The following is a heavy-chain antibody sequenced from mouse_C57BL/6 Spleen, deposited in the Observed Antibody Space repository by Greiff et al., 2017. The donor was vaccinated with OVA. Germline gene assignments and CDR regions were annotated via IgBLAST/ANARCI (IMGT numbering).Heavy chain of an antibody. CDR3: AREDGYDEAWFAY. CDR1: GYTFTSYW. CDR2: IHPNSGST. V-gene: IGHV1-64*01. Sequence: VKLQQPGAELVKPGASVKLSCKASGYTFTSYWMHWVKQRPGQGLEWIGMIHPNSGSTNYNEKFKSKATLTVDKSSSTAYMQLSSLTSEDSAVYYCAREDGYDEAWFAYWGQGTLVTVSA. D-gene: IGHD2-2*01. J-gene: IGHJ3*01.